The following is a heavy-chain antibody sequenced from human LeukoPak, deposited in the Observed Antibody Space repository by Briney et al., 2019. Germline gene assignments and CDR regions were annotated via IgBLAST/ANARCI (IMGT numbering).Heavy chain of an antibody. Sequence: SQTLSLTCAISGDSVSSNSAAWNWIRQSPSRGLEWLGRTYYRSKWYNDYAVSVKSRITINPDTSKNQFSLKLSSVTAADTAVYYCARDEGRVDIVATRGPFDYWGQGTLVTVSS. CDR3: ARDEGRVDIVATRGPFDY. V-gene: IGHV6-1*01. D-gene: IGHD5-12*01. J-gene: IGHJ4*02. CDR1: GDSVSSNSAA. CDR2: TYYRSKWYN.